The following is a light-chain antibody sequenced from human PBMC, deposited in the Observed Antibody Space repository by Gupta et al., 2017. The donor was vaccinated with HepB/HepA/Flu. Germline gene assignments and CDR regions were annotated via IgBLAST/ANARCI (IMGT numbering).Light chain of an antibody. CDR2: GKS. CDR3: NSRDSSGDHVV. Sequence: SSELTQDPAVSVALGQTVRITCQGDSLRRFYANWYQQKPGQAPVLVIYGKSNRPPGIPDRFSGTSSGNKASLTITGAQAEDEADDYCNSRDSSGDHVVFGGGTELTVL. J-gene: IGLJ2*01. V-gene: IGLV3-19*01. CDR1: SLRRFY.